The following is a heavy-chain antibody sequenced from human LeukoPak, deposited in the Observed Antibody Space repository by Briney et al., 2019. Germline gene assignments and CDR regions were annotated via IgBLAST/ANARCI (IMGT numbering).Heavy chain of an antibody. Sequence: GGSLRLSCAASGFTFSSYAMHWVRQAPGKGLEWVAVISYDGSNKYYADSVKGRFTISRDNSKNPLYLQMNSLRAEDTAVYYCARARGSSWYGIYFDYWGQGTLATVSS. CDR3: ARARGSSWYGIYFDY. V-gene: IGHV3-30-3*01. CDR1: GFTFSSYA. CDR2: ISYDGSNK. J-gene: IGHJ4*02. D-gene: IGHD6-13*01.